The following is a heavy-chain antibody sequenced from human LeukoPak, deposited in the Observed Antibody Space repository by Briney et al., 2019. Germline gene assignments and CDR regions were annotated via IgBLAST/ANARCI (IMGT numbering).Heavy chain of an antibody. CDR1: GGSLNNHY. CDR2: IYSSGSK. CDR3: ARDRPPYYFDY. V-gene: IGHV4-59*11. J-gene: IGHJ4*02. Sequence: SETLSLTCTVSGGSLNNHYWSWIRQTPGKGLEWIGHIYSSGSKNYNPSLKSRVTISVDTSKNQISLNLSSLTAADTAVYYCARDRPPYYFDYWGQGTLVTVSS.